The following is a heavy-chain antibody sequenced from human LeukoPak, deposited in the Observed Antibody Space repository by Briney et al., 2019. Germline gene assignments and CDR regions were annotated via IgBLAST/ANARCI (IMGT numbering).Heavy chain of an antibody. D-gene: IGHD3-22*01. V-gene: IGHV4-61*02. CDR2: IYTSGST. CDR3: ARRKRITMIVGGAFDI. CDR1: GGSISSGSYY. Sequence: SETLPLTCTVSGGSISSGSYYWSWIRQPAGKGLEWIGRIYTSGSTNYNPSLKSRVTISVDTSKNQFSLKLSSVTAADTAVYYCARRKRITMIVGGAFDIWGQGTMVTVSS. J-gene: IGHJ3*02.